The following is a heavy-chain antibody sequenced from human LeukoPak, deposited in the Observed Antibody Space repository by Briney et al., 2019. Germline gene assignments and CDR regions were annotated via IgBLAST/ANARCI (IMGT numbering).Heavy chain of an antibody. CDR2: ISTSSSYI. CDR3: ARVGHVAEIDY. J-gene: IGHJ4*02. CDR1: GFTLSTYN. V-gene: IGHV3-21*01. D-gene: IGHD6-13*01. Sequence: GGSLRLSCAASGFTLSTYNMKWVRQAPRKGLEWVSSISTSSSYIYYADSVKGRFTISRDNARNSLYLQMNSLRAEDTAVYYCARVGHVAEIDYWGQGTLVTVSS.